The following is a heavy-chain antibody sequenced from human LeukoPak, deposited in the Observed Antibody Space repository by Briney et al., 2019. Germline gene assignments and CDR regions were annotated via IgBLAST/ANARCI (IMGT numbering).Heavy chain of an antibody. CDR2: ISAYNGNT. CDR3: ARAAGATPLGYYYYMDV. Sequence: ASVKVSCKASGYTFTSYDISWVRQAPGQGLEWMGWISAYNGNTNYAQKLQGRVTMTTDTSTSTAYMELRSLRSDDTAVYYCARAAGATPLGYYYYMDVWGKGTTVTVSS. J-gene: IGHJ6*03. D-gene: IGHD1-26*01. CDR1: GYTFTSYD. V-gene: IGHV1-18*01.